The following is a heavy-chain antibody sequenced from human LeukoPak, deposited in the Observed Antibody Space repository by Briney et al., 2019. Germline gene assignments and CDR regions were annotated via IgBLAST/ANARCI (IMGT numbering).Heavy chain of an antibody. V-gene: IGHV4-39*01. CDR1: GGSISSSSYY. CDR3: ASSTDSYGYNYAFDI. D-gene: IGHD5-24*01. Sequence: PSETLSLTCTVSGGSISSSSYYWGWIRQPPGKGLEWIGSIYYSGSTYYNPSLKSRVTISVDTSKNQFSLKLSSVTAADTAVYYCASSTDSYGYNYAFDIWGQGTMVTVSS. CDR2: IYYSGST. J-gene: IGHJ3*02.